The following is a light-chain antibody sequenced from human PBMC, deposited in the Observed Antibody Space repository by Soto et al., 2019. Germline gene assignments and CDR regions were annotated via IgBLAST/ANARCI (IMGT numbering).Light chain of an antibody. V-gene: IGLV2-8*01. Sequence: QSALTQPPSASGSPGQSVTISCSGTGGDIGRYDFVSWYQQYPGKVPKLLIYEVDKRPSGVPDRFSGSKSGDRASLTVSGLQPEDEADYHCSSYAGGNIMIFGGGTKVTVL. CDR1: GGDIGRYDF. J-gene: IGLJ2*01. CDR3: SSYAGGNIMI. CDR2: EVD.